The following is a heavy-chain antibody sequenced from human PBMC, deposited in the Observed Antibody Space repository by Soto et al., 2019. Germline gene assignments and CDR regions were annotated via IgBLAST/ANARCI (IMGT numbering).Heavy chain of an antibody. Sequence: QVQLQESGPGLVKPSETLSLSCSVSGGSISGRYWSWVRQTPGQGLEWIGYMYYSGSTNYNPSLKSRVTISVDTSKNPCSLRLTSVTAADTAVYYCARGPYYDLIWNYYYMDVWGKGTTVTVAS. D-gene: IGHD3-16*01. CDR2: MYYSGST. J-gene: IGHJ6*03. V-gene: IGHV4-59*08. CDR3: ARGPYYDLIWNYYYMDV. CDR1: GGSISGRY.